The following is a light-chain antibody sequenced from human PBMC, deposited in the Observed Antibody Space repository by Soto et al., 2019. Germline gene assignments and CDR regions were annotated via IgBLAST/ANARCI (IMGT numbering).Light chain of an antibody. CDR2: EVS. CDR3: SLYTSENAYV. J-gene: IGLJ1*01. CDR1: STDFVSYNR. V-gene: IGLV2-18*01. Sequence: QSALTQPPSVSGSPGQSVTISCTGTSTDFVSYNRVSWYQQPPGTAPKLMIYEVSKRPSGVPDRFSGSKSGNTASLTISGLQDADEADYYCSLYTSENAYVFGTGTK.